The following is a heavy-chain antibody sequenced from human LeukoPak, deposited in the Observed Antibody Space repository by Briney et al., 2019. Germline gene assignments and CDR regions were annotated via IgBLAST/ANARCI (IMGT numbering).Heavy chain of an antibody. V-gene: IGHV3-21*01. J-gene: IGHJ4*02. CDR2: ISSSSSYI. Sequence: GGSLRLSWAASGFTFSSYSMNWGRPAPGEGLGWVSSISSSSSYIYYADSVKGRFTISRDNAKNSLYLQMNSLRAEDTAVYYCARGDLRWLQVEDYWGQGTLVTVSS. CDR1: GFTFSSYS. CDR3: ARGDLRWLQVEDY. D-gene: IGHD5-24*01.